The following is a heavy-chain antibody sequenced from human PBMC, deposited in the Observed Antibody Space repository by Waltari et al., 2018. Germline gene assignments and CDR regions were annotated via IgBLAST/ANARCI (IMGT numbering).Heavy chain of an antibody. CDR2: IGTAGDP. Sequence: EVQLVESGGGLVQPGGSLRPSCAASGFTFSSYAMHWVRQATGKGLEWVSAIGTAGDPYYPGSVKGRFTISRENAKNSLYLQMNSLRAGDTAVYYCARSVRGGSGWYFDYWGQGTLVTVSS. V-gene: IGHV3-13*05. J-gene: IGHJ4*02. D-gene: IGHD6-19*01. CDR3: ARSVRGGSGWYFDY. CDR1: GFTFSSYA.